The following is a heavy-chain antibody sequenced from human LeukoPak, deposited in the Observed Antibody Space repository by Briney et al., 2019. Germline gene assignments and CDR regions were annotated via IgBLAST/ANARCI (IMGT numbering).Heavy chain of an antibody. V-gene: IGHV1-18*01. D-gene: IGHD6-13*01. Sequence: ASVTVSFKSSGYTFTSYGISWVRQAPGQGLEWMGRISAHNGNTNYAQKLQGRVTMTTDTSTSTAYMELRSLRSDDTAVYYCARDRGVAAAGVASGYWGQGTLVTVSS. J-gene: IGHJ4*02. CDR3: ARDRGVAAAGVASGY. CDR1: GYTFTSYG. CDR2: ISAHNGNT.